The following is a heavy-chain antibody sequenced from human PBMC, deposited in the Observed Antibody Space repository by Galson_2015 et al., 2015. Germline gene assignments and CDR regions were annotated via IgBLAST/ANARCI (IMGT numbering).Heavy chain of an antibody. D-gene: IGHD6-13*01. V-gene: IGHV3-7*03. CDR3: ARDKAAAPMVYYGMDV. CDR2: IKQDGSEK. J-gene: IGHJ6*02. CDR1: GFTFSSYW. Sequence: SLRLSCAASGFTFSSYWMSWVRQAPGKGLEWVANIKQDGSEKYYVDSVKGRFTISRDNAKNSLYLQMNSLRAEDTAVYYCARDKAAAPMVYYGMDVWGQGTTVTVSS.